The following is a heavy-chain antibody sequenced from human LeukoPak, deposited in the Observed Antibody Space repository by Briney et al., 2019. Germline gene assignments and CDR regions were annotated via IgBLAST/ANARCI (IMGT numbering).Heavy chain of an antibody. D-gene: IGHD2/OR15-2a*01. CDR1: GGSISSSSYY. J-gene: IGHJ4*02. Sequence: SETLSLTCTVSGGSISSSSYYWGWIRQPPGKGLEWIGSIYYSGSTNYNPSLKSRVTISVDTSKNQFSLKLSSVTAADTAVYFCERPGKYLNYGGQEPRPTVPS. CDR3: ERPGKYLNY. CDR2: IYYSGST. V-gene: IGHV4-39*07.